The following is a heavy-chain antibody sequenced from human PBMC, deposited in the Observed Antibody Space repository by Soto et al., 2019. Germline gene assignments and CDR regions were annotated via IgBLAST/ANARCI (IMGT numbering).Heavy chain of an antibody. D-gene: IGHD3-16*01. J-gene: IGHJ5*01. Sequence: SETLSLTCTVSGDSVTSGNYYWTWIRQPPGKGLEWVGHIYYSGSTNYSPSLKSRVTISLNTPKNQFSLKVNSVTDADTAVYYCPTIPVDKYMIYWFAPWGQGTLVTVSP. CDR3: PTIPVDKYMIYWFAP. CDR2: IYYSGST. V-gene: IGHV4-61*01. CDR1: GDSVTSGNYY.